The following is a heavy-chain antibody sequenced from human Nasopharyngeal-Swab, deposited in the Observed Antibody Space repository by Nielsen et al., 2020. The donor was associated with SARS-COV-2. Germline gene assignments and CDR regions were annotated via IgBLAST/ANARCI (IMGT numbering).Heavy chain of an antibody. CDR3: ARQQIIGTTAPLGPFDI. J-gene: IGHJ3*02. D-gene: IGHD1-1*01. V-gene: IGHV5-51*01. Sequence: KVSCKGSGYSFTRNWIGWVRQMPGKGLEWMGLIYPGDSDARYGPSFLGQVTISADKSINTAYLQWSSLKASDTAMYYCARQQIIGTTAPLGPFDIWGQGTMVTVSS. CDR1: GYSFTRNW. CDR2: IYPGDSDA.